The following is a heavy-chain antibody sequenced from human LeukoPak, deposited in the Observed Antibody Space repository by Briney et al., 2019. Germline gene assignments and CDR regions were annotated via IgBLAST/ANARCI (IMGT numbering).Heavy chain of an antibody. Sequence: QSGGSLRLSCVVSGFTFSTSSMNWVRQAPGKGLEWVSFIGSSSNNFYYADSVRGRFTISRDNAQNSLYLHMSSLRDEDTAVYYCARGDGFHHFDYWGQGALVTVSS. V-gene: IGHV3-48*02. D-gene: IGHD5-24*01. CDR3: ARGDGFHHFDY. CDR1: GFTFSTSS. J-gene: IGHJ4*02. CDR2: IGSSSNNF.